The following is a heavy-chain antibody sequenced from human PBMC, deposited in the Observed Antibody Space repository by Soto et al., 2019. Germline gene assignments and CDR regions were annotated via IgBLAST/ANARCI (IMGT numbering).Heavy chain of an antibody. CDR2: ISAYNGNT. Sequence: QVQLVQSGAEVKKPGASVKVSCKPSGYTFTSYGITWVRQAPGQGLEWMGWISAYNGNTNYAQKFQGRVTMTTDTSTSTDYMELRSLGSDDTAVYYCASGWFGECVYQFAYWGQGTLVTVSS. J-gene: IGHJ4*02. CDR1: GYTFTSYG. D-gene: IGHD3-10*01. V-gene: IGHV1-18*01. CDR3: ASGWFGECVYQFAY.